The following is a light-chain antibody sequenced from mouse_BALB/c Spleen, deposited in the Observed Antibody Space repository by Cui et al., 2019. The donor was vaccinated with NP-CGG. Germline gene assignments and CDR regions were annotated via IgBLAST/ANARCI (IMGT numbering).Light chain of an antibody. V-gene: IGLV1*01. CDR1: TGAVTTSNY. CDR3: ALWYSNHWV. CDR2: GTN. Sequence: QAVVTQESALTTSPGETVTLTCRSSTGAVTTSNYANWVQEKPDHLFTCLISGTNNRAPGVPARFSGSLIGDKAALTITGAQTEDEAIYFCALWYSNHWVFGGGTKLTVL. J-gene: IGLJ1*01.